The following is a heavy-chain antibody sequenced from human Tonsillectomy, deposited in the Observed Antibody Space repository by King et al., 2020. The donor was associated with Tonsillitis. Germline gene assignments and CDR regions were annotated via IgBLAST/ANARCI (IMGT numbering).Heavy chain of an antibody. D-gene: IGHD1-26*01. J-gene: IGHJ4*02. V-gene: IGHV3-66*01. CDR2: IYSGGST. Sequence: VQLVESGGGLVQPGGSLRLSCAASGFTVISSYMSWVCQAPDKGLEWVSVIYSGGSTYYADSGKGRFTISRDNSKNTLFLQMNSLRAEDTSVYYCARDRQVGPTKDHYFDYWGQGTLVTVSS. CDR1: GFTVISSY. CDR3: ARDRQVGPTKDHYFDY.